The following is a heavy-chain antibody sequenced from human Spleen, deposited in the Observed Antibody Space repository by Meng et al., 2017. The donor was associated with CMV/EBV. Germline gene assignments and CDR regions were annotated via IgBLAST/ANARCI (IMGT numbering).Heavy chain of an antibody. CDR2: IYHSGRT. V-gene: IGHV4-4*02. J-gene: IGHJ4*02. D-gene: IGHD2-21*02. CDR1: SSW. Sequence: SSWWTWVSQVTGKGMEWIGEIYHSGRTNCNPYLKSRVTISVDKFKNQFSLKLGSVTAADTAVYYCARIERRRILKYCGSDCSTTDYWGQGTLVTVSS. CDR3: ARIERRRILKYCGSDCSTTDY.